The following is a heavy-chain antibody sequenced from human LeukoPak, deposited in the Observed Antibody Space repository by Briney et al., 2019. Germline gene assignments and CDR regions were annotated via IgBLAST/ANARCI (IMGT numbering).Heavy chain of an antibody. D-gene: IGHD3-10*01. CDR2: INHSGST. J-gene: IGHJ6*04. CDR1: GGSFSGYY. V-gene: IGHV4-34*01. CDR3: AREMVRGVIAYGMDV. Sequence: SETLSLTCAVYGGSFSGYYWSWIRQPPGKGLEWIGEINHSGSTNYNPSLKSRVTTSVDTSKNQFSLKLSSVTDADTAVYYCAREMVRGVIAYGMDVWGKGTTVTVSS.